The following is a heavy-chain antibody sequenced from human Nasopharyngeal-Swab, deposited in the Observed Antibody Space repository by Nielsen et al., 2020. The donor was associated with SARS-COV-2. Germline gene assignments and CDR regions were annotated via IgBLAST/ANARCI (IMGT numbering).Heavy chain of an antibody. J-gene: IGHJ4*02. CDR1: GFTFSDYY. CDR3: AREPGYDSSGYALGY. D-gene: IGHD3-22*01. V-gene: IGHV3-11*04. Sequence: GESLKISCAASGFTFSDYYMSWIRKAPGKGLEWVSYISSSGSTIYYADSVKGRFTISRDNAKNSLYLQMNSLRAEDTAVYYCAREPGYDSSGYALGYWGQGTLVTVSS. CDR2: ISSSGSTI.